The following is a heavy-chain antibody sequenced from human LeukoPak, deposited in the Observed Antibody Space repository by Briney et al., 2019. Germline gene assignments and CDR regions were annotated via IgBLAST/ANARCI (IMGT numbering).Heavy chain of an antibody. J-gene: IGHJ6*04. Sequence: ASVKVSCKASGGTFSSYAISWVRQAPGQGLEWMGGIIPIFGTANYAQKFQGRVTITADKSTSTAYVELSSLRSEDTAVYYCAGGTYYYGSGSYYRKRYYYYGMDVWGKGTTVTVSS. CDR3: AGGTYYYGSGSYYRKRYYYYGMDV. D-gene: IGHD3-10*01. CDR1: GGTFSSYA. V-gene: IGHV1-69*06. CDR2: IIPIFGTA.